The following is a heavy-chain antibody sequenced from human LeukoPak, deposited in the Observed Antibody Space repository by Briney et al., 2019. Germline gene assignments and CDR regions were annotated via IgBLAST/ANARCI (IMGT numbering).Heavy chain of an antibody. CDR1: GFTFSSYW. CDR3: AREATMIVVVNFDY. J-gene: IGHJ4*02. V-gene: IGHV3-7*01. Sequence: GGSLRLSCAASGFTFSSYWMSWVCQAPGKGLEWVANIKQDGSEKYYVDSVKGRFTISRDNAKNSLYLQMNSLRAEDTAVYYCAREATMIVVVNFDYWGQGTLVTVSS. CDR2: IKQDGSEK. D-gene: IGHD3-22*01.